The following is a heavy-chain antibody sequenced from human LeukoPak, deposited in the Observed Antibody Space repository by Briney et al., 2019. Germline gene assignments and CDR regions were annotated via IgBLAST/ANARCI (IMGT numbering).Heavy chain of an antibody. Sequence: GGSLRLSCAASGFTLNTAWMNWVRQAPGKGLEWVGRIRSKADGGTTDYAAPVKGRFTISRDDSKNTLYLQMDSLKTEDTAVYYCTTLTTGRFDYWGQGTLVPVSS. J-gene: IGHJ4*02. V-gene: IGHV3-15*01. CDR2: IRSKADGGTT. CDR3: TTLTTGRFDY. D-gene: IGHD1-1*01. CDR1: GFTLNTAW.